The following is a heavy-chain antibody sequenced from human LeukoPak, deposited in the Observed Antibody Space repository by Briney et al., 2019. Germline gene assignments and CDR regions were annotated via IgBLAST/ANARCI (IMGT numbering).Heavy chain of an antibody. CDR3: AKALGPYYYDSSGYLDY. CDR1: GFTFDDYA. J-gene: IGHJ4*02. D-gene: IGHD3-22*01. Sequence: GRSQRLSCAASGFTFDDYAMHWVRQAPGKGLEWVSDISWNSGSIGYADSVKGRFTISRDNAKNSLYLQMNSLRAEDMALYYCAKALGPYYYDSSGYLDYWGQGTLVTVSS. CDR2: ISWNSGSI. V-gene: IGHV3-9*03.